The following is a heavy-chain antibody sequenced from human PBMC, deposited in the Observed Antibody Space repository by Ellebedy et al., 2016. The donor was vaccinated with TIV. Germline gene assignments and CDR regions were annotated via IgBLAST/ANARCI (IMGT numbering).Heavy chain of an antibody. CDR2: IYYSGFT. CDR1: GGSISTYY. D-gene: IGHD1-26*01. V-gene: IGHV4-59*01. Sequence: MPSETLSLTCTVSGGSISTYYWSWIRQPPGKGLEWIGYIYYSGFTNYNPSLRSRVTFSVDTSTSKNQFSLKLNSVTAADTAVDYCASRASGRSDLGRVVYFDYWGQGTLVTVSS. J-gene: IGHJ4*02. CDR3: ASRASGRSDLGRVVYFDY.